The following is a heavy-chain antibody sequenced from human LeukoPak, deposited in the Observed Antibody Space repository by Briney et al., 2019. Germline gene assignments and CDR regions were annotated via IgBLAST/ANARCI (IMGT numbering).Heavy chain of an antibody. CDR3: ARRAGAYSHPYDY. Sequence: HSGGSLRLSCAASGFTFHDYAMHWVRQAPGKGLEWVSLISWDGGSTYYADSVKGRFTISRDNSKNTLYLQMNSLRAEDTAVYYCARRAGAYSHPYDYWGQGTLVTVSS. D-gene: IGHD4/OR15-4a*01. CDR1: GFTFHDYA. J-gene: IGHJ4*02. V-gene: IGHV3-43D*03. CDR2: ISWDGGST.